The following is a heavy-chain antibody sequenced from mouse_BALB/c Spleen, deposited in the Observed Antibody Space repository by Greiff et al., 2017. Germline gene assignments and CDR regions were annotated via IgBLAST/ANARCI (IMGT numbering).Heavy chain of an antibody. CDR2: INPYNDGT. CDR3: ARLGTGAWFAY. J-gene: IGHJ3*01. Sequence: LVESGPELVKPGASVKMSCKASGYTFTSYVMHWVKQKPGQGLEWIGYINPYNDGTKYNEKFKGKATLTSDKSSSTAYMELSSLTSEDSAVYYCARLGTGAWFAYWGQGTLVTVSA. CDR1: GYTFTSYV. D-gene: IGHD4-1*01. V-gene: IGHV1-14*01.